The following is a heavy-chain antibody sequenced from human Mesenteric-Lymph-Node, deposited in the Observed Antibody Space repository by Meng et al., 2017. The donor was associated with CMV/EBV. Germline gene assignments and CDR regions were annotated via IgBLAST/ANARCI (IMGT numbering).Heavy chain of an antibody. CDR3: ASRLIATQPSPVY. V-gene: IGHV3-30*02. D-gene: IGHD6-6*01. CDR1: GLTFRSYG. J-gene: IGHJ4*02. Sequence: GEFLKISCAASGLTFRSYGMHWVRQAPGKGLEWVAFIRNDGSTKFYADSVKGRFTISRDNSKNTLYLQMNSLRVEDTAVYYCASRLIATQPSPVYWGQGTLVTVSS. CDR2: IRNDGSTK.